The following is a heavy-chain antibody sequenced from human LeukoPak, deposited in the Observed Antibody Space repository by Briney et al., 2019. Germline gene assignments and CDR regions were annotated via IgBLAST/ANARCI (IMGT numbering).Heavy chain of an antibody. D-gene: IGHD6-13*01. CDR3: AKDNNGAAAGIIPGALDI. Sequence: PGGSLRLSCAASGFTFSSHWMSWVRQAPRKGLEWLANLKEDGSEKYYVDSVKGRFTISRDNAKNSLFLQMNSLRAEDTAVYYCAKDNNGAAAGIIPGALDIWGQGTMVTVSS. V-gene: IGHV3-7*01. CDR2: LKEDGSEK. J-gene: IGHJ3*02. CDR1: GFTFSSHW.